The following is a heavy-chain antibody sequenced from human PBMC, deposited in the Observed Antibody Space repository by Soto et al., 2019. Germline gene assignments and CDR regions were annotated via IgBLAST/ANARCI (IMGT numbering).Heavy chain of an antibody. CDR1: GYTFTRYA. V-gene: IGHV1-3*01. J-gene: IGHJ4*02. CDR3: ARERAVYANFFDY. D-gene: IGHD2-8*01. CDR2: INAGSGSS. Sequence: SAKVSCKASGYTFTRYAIHWGRQAPVQGLEWMGWINAGSGSSRYSQNFQGRVTITRDTSASTAYMELNSLVFEDTGVYFCARERAVYANFFDYWGQGTMVT.